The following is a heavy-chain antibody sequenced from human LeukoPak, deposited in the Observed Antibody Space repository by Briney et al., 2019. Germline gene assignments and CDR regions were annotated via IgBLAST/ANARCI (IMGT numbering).Heavy chain of an antibody. D-gene: IGHD3-22*01. CDR3: AGATYYYDSSGYDPYNWFDP. Sequence: KVSCKAXGYTFTXXGISWVRQASGQGLEWMGWISAYNGNTNYAQKLQGRVTMTTDTSTSTAYMELRSLRSDDTAVYYCAGATYYYDSSGYDPYNWFDPWGQGTLVTVSS. V-gene: IGHV1-18*01. J-gene: IGHJ5*02. CDR1: GYTFTXXG. CDR2: ISAYNGNT.